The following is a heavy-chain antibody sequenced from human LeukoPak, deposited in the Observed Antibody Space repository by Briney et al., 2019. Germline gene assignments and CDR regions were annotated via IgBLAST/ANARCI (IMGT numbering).Heavy chain of an antibody. CDR3: ARARMHGDYDY. CDR1: GGSISSYY. CDR2: IYYSGST. J-gene: IGHJ4*02. D-gene: IGHD4-17*01. Sequence: SETLSLTCTVSGGSISSYYWSWIRQPPGKGLEWIGYIYYSGSTNYNPSLKSRVTISVDTSKNQFSLKLSSVTAADTAVYYCARARMHGDYDYWGQGTLVTVSS. V-gene: IGHV4-59*01.